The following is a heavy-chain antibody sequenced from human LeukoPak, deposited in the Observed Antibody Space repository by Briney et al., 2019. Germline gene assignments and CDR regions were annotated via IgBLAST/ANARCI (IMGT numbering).Heavy chain of an antibody. V-gene: IGHV3-23*01. J-gene: IGHJ4*02. D-gene: IGHD6-19*01. CDR1: GFTFSSYA. CDR2: ISGSGGTT. Sequence: GGSLRLSCAASGFTFSSYAMSWVRQAPGKGLEWVSDISGSGGTTYCADSVKGRFTISRDNSKNTLNLQMNSLRAEDTAVYYCAKVSNGDNYFDFWGQGTLVTVSS. CDR3: AKVSNGDNYFDF.